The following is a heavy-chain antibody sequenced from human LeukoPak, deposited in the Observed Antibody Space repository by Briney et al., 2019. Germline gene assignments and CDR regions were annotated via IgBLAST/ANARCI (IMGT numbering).Heavy chain of an antibody. D-gene: IGHD3-10*01. J-gene: IGHJ4*02. CDR2: ISGSGGST. Sequence: GGSLRLSCAASGFTFSSYAMSWVRQAPGKGLEWVSAISGSGGSTYYADSVKGRFTISRDNSKNTLYLQMNSLRAEDTAVYYCAKDQIPKGSGSYSIDFDYWGQGTLVTVSS. V-gene: IGHV3-23*01. CDR1: GFTFSSYA. CDR3: AKDQIPKGSGSYSIDFDY.